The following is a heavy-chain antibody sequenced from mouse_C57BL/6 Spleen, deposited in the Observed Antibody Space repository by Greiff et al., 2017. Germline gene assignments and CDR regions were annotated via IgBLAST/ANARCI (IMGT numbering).Heavy chain of an antibody. V-gene: IGHV1-69*01. CDR3: ARGGPLYYAMDY. CDR1: GYTFTSYW. Sequence: QVQLQQSGAELVMPGASVKLSCKASGYTFTSYWMHWVKQRPGQGLEWIGEIDPSDSYTNYNQKFKGKSTLTVDKSSSTAYMQLSSLTSEDSAVYYCARGGPLYYAMDYWGQGTSVTVSS. J-gene: IGHJ4*01. CDR2: IDPSDSYT.